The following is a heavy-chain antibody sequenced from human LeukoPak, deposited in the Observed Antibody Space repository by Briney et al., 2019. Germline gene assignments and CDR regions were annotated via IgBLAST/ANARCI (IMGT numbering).Heavy chain of an antibody. Sequence: ASVKVSCKVSGYTLTDLSMHWVRQAPGNGLEWMGGFDPEDGETIYAQKFQGRVTMTEDTSTDTAYMELSSLRSEDTAVYYCATDRGNYGDRRGWRGSLYYFDYWGQGTLVTVSS. CDR2: FDPEDGET. CDR1: GYTLTDLS. V-gene: IGHV1-24*01. CDR3: ATDRGNYGDRRGWRGSLYYFDY. D-gene: IGHD4-17*01. J-gene: IGHJ4*02.